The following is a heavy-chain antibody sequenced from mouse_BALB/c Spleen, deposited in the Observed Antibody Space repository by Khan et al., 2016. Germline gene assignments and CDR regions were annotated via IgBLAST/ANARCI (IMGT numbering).Heavy chain of an antibody. CDR3: ARMEYGNYPYY. J-gene: IGHJ2*01. CDR1: GYTFTDFS. V-gene: IGHV9-2-1*01. CDR2: INTETGEP. D-gene: IGHD2-10*02. Sequence: QIQLVQSGPELKKPGETVKISCKASGYTFTDFSMHWVKQAPGKGLKWMGWINTETGEPTYADDFKGRFAFSLETSATTAYLQISNLKNEDTATYFCARMEYGNYPYYWRHGTTLTVSS.